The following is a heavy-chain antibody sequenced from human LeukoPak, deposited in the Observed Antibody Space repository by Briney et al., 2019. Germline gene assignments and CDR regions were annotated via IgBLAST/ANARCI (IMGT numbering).Heavy chain of an antibody. CDR2: IYTSGGT. V-gene: IGHV4-61*02. CDR3: ARGTYYYDSSGYGHFDY. Sequence: SQTLSLTCTVSGGSISSGSYYWSWIRQPAGKGLEWIGRIYTSGGTNYNPSLKSRVTISVDTSKNQFSLKLSSVTAADTAVYYCARGTYYYDSSGYGHFDYWGQGTLVTVSS. J-gene: IGHJ4*02. CDR1: GGSISSGSYY. D-gene: IGHD3-22*01.